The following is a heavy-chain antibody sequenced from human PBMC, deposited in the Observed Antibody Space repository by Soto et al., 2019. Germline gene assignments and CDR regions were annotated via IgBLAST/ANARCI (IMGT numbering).Heavy chain of an antibody. CDR2: IKPDGSEK. J-gene: IGHJ4*02. V-gene: IGHV3-7*03. CDR1: GFTFSNYW. D-gene: IGHD4-4*01. CDR3: VRGFDYSFDY. Sequence: GGSLRLSCAASGFTFSNYWMSWVRQAPGKGLEWVANIKPDGSEKYYVDSVRGRFTFSRDNAENSVYLQMNSLRAEDTAVYYCVRGFDYSFDYWGPGTLVTVSS.